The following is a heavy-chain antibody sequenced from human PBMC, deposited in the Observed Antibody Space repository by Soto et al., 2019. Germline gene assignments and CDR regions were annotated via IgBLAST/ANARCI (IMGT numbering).Heavy chain of an antibody. J-gene: IGHJ4*02. CDR1: GGTFSNDI. Sequence: ASVKVSFKTSGGTFSNDIITWVRQAPGQGLEWMGRIIPLLDVADYAQKFQGRVTMTRDTSTSTVYMELSSLRSEDTAVYYCARGQWSAVVVIPFDYWGQGTLVTVSS. CDR3: ARGQWSAVVVIPFDY. CDR2: IIPLLDVA. D-gene: IGHD3-22*01. V-gene: IGHV1-69*02.